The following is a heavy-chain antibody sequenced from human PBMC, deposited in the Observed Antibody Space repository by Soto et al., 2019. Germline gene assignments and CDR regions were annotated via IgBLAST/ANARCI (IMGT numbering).Heavy chain of an antibody. Sequence: GGSLRLSCAASGITFIYAWMDWVRQAPGKRLEWVGRIKSQASGGTIDYAAPVKGRFTISRDDSKNTVYLQMDSLRAEDTAVYYCASSNPFITMVREWTNWFDPWGQGT. V-gene: IGHV3-15*07. D-gene: IGHD3-10*01. CDR3: ASSNPFITMVREWTNWFDP. CDR1: GITFIYAW. J-gene: IGHJ5*02. CDR2: IKSQASGGTI.